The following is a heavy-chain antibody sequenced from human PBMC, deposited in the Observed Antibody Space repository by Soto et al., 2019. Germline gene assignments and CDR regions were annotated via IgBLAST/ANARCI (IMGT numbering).Heavy chain of an antibody. CDR1: GGSFSGYY. CDR2: INHSGST. V-gene: IGHV4-34*01. Sequence: SETLSLTCAFYGGSFSGYYWSWIRQPPGKGLEWIGEINHSGSTNYNPSLKTRVTISVDRSKNQFSLKLSSVTAADTAVYYCARGYDSSGYYVDRFDPWGQGTLVTVSS. J-gene: IGHJ5*02. CDR3: ARGYDSSGYYVDRFDP. D-gene: IGHD3-22*01.